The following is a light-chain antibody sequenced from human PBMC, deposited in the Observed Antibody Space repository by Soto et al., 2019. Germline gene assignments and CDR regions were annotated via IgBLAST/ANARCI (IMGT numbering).Light chain of an antibody. Sequence: EIVMTQSPATLSVSPGERATLSCRASQSISSNLVWYQQKAGQAPRLLIYGASTRATGIPARFSGSGSGTEFTLTISSLQSEDFAVYYCQQYGRSSWTFGQGTKVDIK. CDR2: GAS. V-gene: IGKV3-15*01. CDR1: QSISSN. J-gene: IGKJ1*01. CDR3: QQYGRSSWT.